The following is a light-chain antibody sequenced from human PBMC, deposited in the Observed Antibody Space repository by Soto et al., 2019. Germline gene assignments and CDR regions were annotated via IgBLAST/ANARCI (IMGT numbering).Light chain of an antibody. V-gene: IGKV1-5*03. CDR3: QQLNSYPPD. CDR2: KAS. J-gene: IGKJ4*01. CDR1: QSISSW. Sequence: DIQMTQSPSTLSASVGDRVTITCRASQSISSWLAWYQKKPGKAPKLLIYKASSLESGVPSRFSGSGSGTEFTLTISSLQPDDFATYYCQQLNSYPPDFGGGTKVEIK.